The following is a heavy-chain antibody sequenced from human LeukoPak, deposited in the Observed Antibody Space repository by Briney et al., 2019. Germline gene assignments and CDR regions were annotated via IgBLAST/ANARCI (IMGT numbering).Heavy chain of an antibody. V-gene: IGHV3-15*01. CDR3: TTSSGWYVGL. Sequence: AGGSLRLSCAASGFTFSNAWMSWVRQAPGKGLEWVGRIKSKTDGGTTVYAAPVKGRFTISRDDSKNTLYLQMNSLKTEDAAVYYCTTSSGWYVGLWGEGTLVTVSS. J-gene: IGHJ4*02. CDR1: GFTFSNAW. CDR2: IKSKTDGGTT. D-gene: IGHD6-19*01.